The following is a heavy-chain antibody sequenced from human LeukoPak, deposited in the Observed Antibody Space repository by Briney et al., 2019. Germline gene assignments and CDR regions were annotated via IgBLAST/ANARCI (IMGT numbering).Heavy chain of an antibody. CDR2: IKEDGSEK. J-gene: IGHJ1*01. D-gene: IGHD3-22*01. Sequence: GGSLGLSCAASGFTFSSYWMSWVRQAPGKGLEWVANIKEDGSEKYYVDSVKGRFTISRDNAKNSLYLQMNSLRAEDTAVYYCATYSSLNRREFQYWGQGTLLTVSS. V-gene: IGHV3-7*01. CDR1: GFTFSSYW. CDR3: ATYSSLNRREFQY.